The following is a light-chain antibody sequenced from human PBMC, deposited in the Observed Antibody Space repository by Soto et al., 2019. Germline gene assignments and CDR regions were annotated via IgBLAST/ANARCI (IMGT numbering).Light chain of an antibody. J-gene: IGKJ4*01. CDR1: QSISSSY. CDR2: GAS. CDR3: QQYGSSPLT. V-gene: IGKV3-20*01. Sequence: EIVLTQSPGTLSLSPGERGTLSCRASQSISSSYLAWYQQKPGQAPRLLIYGASSRATGIPDRFSGSGSGPDFTLTISRLEPEDFAVYYCQQYGSSPLTFGGGTKVEL.